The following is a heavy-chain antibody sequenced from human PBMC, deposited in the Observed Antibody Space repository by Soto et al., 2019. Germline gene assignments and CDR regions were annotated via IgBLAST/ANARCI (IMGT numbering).Heavy chain of an antibody. D-gene: IGHD3-3*01. Sequence: GASVKVSCKASGYTFTSYGISWVRQAPGQGLEWMGWISAYNGNTNYAQKLQGRVTMTTDTSTSTAYMELRSLRSDDTAVYYCARDLGEWLLDVSWFDPWRQGTLVTVSS. CDR1: GYTFTSYG. CDR2: ISAYNGNT. V-gene: IGHV1-18*01. CDR3: ARDLGEWLLDVSWFDP. J-gene: IGHJ5*02.